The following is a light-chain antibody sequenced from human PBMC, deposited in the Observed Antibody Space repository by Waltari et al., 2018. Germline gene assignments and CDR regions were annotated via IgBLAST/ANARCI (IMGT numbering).Light chain of an antibody. CDR1: SSDVGGYNY. Sequence: QSALTQPPSASGSPGQSVTISCTGSSSDVGGYNYVSWYQHHPGKAPKLMIYAVRNRPSGVPDRFSGSKSGNTASLTVSGLQAEDEADYYCSSYTGNNRFVFGTGTKVIVL. CDR3: SSYTGNNRFV. V-gene: IGLV2-8*01. J-gene: IGLJ1*01. CDR2: AVR.